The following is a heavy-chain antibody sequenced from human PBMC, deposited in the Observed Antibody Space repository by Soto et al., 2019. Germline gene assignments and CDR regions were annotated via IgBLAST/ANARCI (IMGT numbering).Heavy chain of an antibody. CDR1: GGSISSSSYY. D-gene: IGHD1-1*01. V-gene: IGHV4-39*01. J-gene: IGHJ3*02. Sequence: SETLSLTCTVSGGSISSSSYYWGWIRQPPGKGLEWIGSIYYSGSTYYNPSLKSRVTISVDTSKNQFSLKLSSVTAADTAVYYCARRRFGLERRGSEAFDIWGQGTMVTVSS. CDR2: IYYSGST. CDR3: ARRRFGLERRGSEAFDI.